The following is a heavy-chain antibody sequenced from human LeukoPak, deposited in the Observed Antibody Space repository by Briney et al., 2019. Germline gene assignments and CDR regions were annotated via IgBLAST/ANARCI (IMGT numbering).Heavy chain of an antibody. V-gene: IGHV3-7*04. J-gene: IGHJ3*01. Sequence: GGSLRLSCAASRFTFSNYWMIWVRQAPGKGLEWVANIKEDGSEKYYVDSVKGRFTISRDNAKNSLYLQMNSLRDEGTAVYYCGRQYCSGGSCYSAFDVWGQGTMVTVSS. D-gene: IGHD2-15*01. CDR3: GRQYCSGGSCYSAFDV. CDR2: IKEDGSEK. CDR1: RFTFSNYW.